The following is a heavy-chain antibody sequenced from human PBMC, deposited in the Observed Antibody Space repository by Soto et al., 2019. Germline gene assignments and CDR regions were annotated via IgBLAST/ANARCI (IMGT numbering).Heavy chain of an antibody. V-gene: IGHV3-74*01. CDR2: LNSDGSST. CDR1: GFTFSNYW. J-gene: IGHJ6*02. Sequence: EVQLVESGGGLVQPGGSLRLSCAASGFTFSNYWRPWVGQAPGKGLVWVSRLNSDGSSTTYADSVKGRFTISRDNAKNTLYLQMNSLRVEDTAVYYCARSRNGLDVWGQGTTVTVSS. CDR3: ARSRNGLDV.